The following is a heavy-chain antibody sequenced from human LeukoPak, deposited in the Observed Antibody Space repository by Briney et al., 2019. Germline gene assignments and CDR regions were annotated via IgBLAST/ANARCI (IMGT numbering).Heavy chain of an antibody. CDR3: ATGMVATNY. CDR2: INHSGST. CDR1: GGSFSGYY. D-gene: IGHD5-12*01. V-gene: IGHV4-34*01. J-gene: IGHJ4*02. Sequence: PSETLSLTCAVYGGSFSGYYWSWIRQPPGKGLEWIGEINHSGSTNYNPSLKSRVTISVDTSMNQFSLKLSSVTAADTAVYYCATGMVATNYWGQGTLVTVSS.